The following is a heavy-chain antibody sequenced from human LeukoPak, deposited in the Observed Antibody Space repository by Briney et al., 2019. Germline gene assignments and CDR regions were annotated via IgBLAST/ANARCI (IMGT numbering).Heavy chain of an antibody. J-gene: IGHJ6*03. Sequence: SETLSLTCPVSGGSISSSSYYWGWIRQPPGKGLEWIGYIYYSGSTNYNPSLKSRVTISVDTSKNQFSLKLSSVTAADTAVYYCARESGGMDVWGKGTTVTISS. CDR3: ARESGGMDV. V-gene: IGHV4-61*01. CDR1: GGSISSSSYY. D-gene: IGHD1-1*01. CDR2: IYYSGST.